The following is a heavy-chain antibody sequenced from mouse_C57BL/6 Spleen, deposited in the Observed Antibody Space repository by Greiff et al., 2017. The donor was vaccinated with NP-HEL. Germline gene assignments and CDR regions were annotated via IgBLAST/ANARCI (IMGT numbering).Heavy chain of an antibody. CDR1: GFTFSDYG. D-gene: IGHD1-1*01. V-gene: IGHV5-17*01. CDR3: ARTYGTPPDY. Sequence: EVQLVESGGGLVKPGGSLKLSCAASGFTFSDYGMHWVRQAPEKGLEWVAYISSGSSTIYYADTVKGRFAISRDNAKNTLFLQMTSLRSEDTAMYYCARTYGTPPDYWGQGTTLTVSS. J-gene: IGHJ2*01. CDR2: ISSGSSTI.